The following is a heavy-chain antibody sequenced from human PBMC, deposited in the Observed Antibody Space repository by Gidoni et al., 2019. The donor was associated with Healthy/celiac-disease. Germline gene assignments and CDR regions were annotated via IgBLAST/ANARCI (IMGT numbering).Heavy chain of an antibody. CDR2: TIPIFGTA. CDR1: GGPFSSYA. CDR3: ARAPNWNLAFDI. V-gene: IGHV1-69*01. D-gene: IGHD1-7*01. J-gene: IGHJ3*02. Sequence: QVQLVQSGAEVQKPGSSVKVSCKASGGPFSSYAISWVRQAPGQGLEWMGGTIPIFGTANYAQKFQGRVTITADESTSTAYMELSSLRSEDTAVYYCARAPNWNLAFDIWGQGTMVTVSS.